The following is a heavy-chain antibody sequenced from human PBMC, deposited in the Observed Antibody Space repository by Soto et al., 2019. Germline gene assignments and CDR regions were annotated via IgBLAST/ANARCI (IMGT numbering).Heavy chain of an antibody. CDR2: ISGTGGST. J-gene: IGHJ4*02. CDR3: AKDRLGGNFDY. V-gene: IGHV3-23*01. Sequence: PGGSLRLSCAASGFTFNNYAMNWVRQAPGKGLECVATISGTGGSTYYADPVKGRFTISRDNSKNTLYLQMNSLRVEDTAVYYCAKDRLGGNFDYWGQGTQVTVSS. CDR1: GFTFNNYA.